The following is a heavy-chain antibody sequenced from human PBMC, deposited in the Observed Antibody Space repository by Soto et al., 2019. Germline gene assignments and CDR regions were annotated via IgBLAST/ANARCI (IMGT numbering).Heavy chain of an antibody. D-gene: IGHD3-9*01. CDR2: IHGSGTAI. J-gene: IGHJ4*02. CDR3: ARDLDWSFDY. V-gene: IGHV3-48*02. CDR1: GFTFSSYS. Sequence: EVQLVESGGGLAQPGGSLRLSCAASGFTFSSYSMNWVRQAPGKGPEWISFIHGSGTAIYDTDSVKGRFTISRDNARNSLYLQMNSLRDEDTAVYYCARDLDWSFDYWGQGTLVTVSS.